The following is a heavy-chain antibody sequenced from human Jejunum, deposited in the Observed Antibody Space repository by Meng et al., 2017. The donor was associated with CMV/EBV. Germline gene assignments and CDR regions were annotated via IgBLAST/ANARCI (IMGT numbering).Heavy chain of an antibody. J-gene: IGHJ4*02. V-gene: IGHV4-61*02. D-gene: IGHD3-9*01. CDR2: LYSSGST. Sequence: QVQLEESGAGLLKSSKTLSITCIVSGGSVSSASYIWSWLRPPAGKGLEGIGRLYSSGSTYYNPYIKSRITMSIDPSKIQFYLELSSVTAADTAVYYCARMTGTNYFDYWGQGTLVTVSS. CDR3: ARMTGTNYFDY. CDR1: GGSVSSASYI.